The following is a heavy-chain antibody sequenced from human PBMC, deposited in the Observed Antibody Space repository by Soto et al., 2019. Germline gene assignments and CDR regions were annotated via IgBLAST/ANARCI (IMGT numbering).Heavy chain of an antibody. D-gene: IGHD3-3*01. CDR1: GYTFTSYD. V-gene: IGHV1-8*01. J-gene: IGHJ6*02. CDR3: ARGFVLRFLEWLSPYYYYGMDV. CDR2: MNPNSGNT. Sequence: ASVKVSCKASGYTFTSYDINWVRQATGQGLEWMGWMNPNSGNTGYAQKFQGRVTMTGNTSISTAYMELSSLRSEDTAVYYCARGFVLRFLEWLSPYYYYGMDVWGQGTTVTVSS.